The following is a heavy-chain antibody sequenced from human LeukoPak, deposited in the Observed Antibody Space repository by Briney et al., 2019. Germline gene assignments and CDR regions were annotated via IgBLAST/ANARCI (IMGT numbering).Heavy chain of an antibody. Sequence: ASVKVSCKASGYTFTGYYMHWVRHAPGQGLEWMGWINPNSGGTNYAQKFQGRVTMTRDTSISTAYMELSRLRSDDTALYYCARGSIWYGDYYYGMDVWGQGTTVTVSS. CDR2: INPNSGGT. J-gene: IGHJ6*02. D-gene: IGHD6-13*01. CDR3: ARGSIWYGDYYYGMDV. CDR1: GYTFTGYY. V-gene: IGHV1-2*02.